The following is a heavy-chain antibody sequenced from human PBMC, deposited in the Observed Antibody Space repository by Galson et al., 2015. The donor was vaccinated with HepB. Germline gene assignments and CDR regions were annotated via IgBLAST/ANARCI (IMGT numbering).Heavy chain of an antibody. J-gene: IGHJ4*02. CDR3: AGHITMVRGVNPFDY. CDR1: GGTFSSYA. CDR2: IIPILGIA. V-gene: IGHV1-69*04. Sequence: SVKVSCKASGGTFSSYAISWVRQAPGQGLEWMGRIIPILGIANYAQKFQGRVTITADKSTSTAYMELSSLRSEDTAVYYCAGHITMVRGVNPFDYWGQGTLVTVSS. D-gene: IGHD3-10*01.